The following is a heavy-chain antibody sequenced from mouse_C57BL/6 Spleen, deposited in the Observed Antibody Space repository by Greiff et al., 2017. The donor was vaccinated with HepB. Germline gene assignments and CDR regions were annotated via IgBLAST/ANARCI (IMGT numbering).Heavy chain of an antibody. CDR1: GYTFTSYW. CDR2: IDPSDSYT. D-gene: IGHD2-3*01. J-gene: IGHJ3*01. V-gene: IGHV1-69*01. Sequence: QVQLQQPGAELVMPGASVKLSCKASGYTFTSYWMHWVKQRPGQGLEWIGEIDPSDSYTNYNQKFKGKSTLAVEKSSSTAYMQLSSLTSEDSAVYYCAGKGRDGSWFAYWGQGTLVTVSA. CDR3: AGKGRDGSWFAY.